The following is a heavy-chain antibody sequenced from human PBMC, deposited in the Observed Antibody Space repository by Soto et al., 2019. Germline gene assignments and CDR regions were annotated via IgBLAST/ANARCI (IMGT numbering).Heavy chain of an antibody. V-gene: IGHV3-43D*04. CDR1: GFTFDDYA. J-gene: IGHJ6*02. Sequence: PGGSLRLSCAASGFTFDDYAMHWVRQAPGKGLEWVSLISWDGGSTYYADSVKGRFTISRDNSKNSLYLQMNSLRAEDTALYYCAKDPSGGQGYSYGMDVWGQGTTLTVFS. CDR2: ISWDGGST. D-gene: IGHD3-16*01. CDR3: AKDPSGGQGYSYGMDV.